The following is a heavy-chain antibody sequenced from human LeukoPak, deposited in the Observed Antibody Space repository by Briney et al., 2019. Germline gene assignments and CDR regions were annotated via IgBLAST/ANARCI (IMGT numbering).Heavy chain of an antibody. D-gene: IGHD2-2*01. CDR1: GGSISSYY. V-gene: IGHV4-59*01. Sequence: PSETLSLTCTVSGGSISSYYWSWIRQPPGKGLEWIGYIYYSGSTNYNPSLKSRATISVDTSKNQFSLKLSSVTAADTAVYYCARGWGYCSSTSCYHNWFDPWGQGTLVTVSS. CDR2: IYYSGST. CDR3: ARGWGYCSSTSCYHNWFDP. J-gene: IGHJ5*02.